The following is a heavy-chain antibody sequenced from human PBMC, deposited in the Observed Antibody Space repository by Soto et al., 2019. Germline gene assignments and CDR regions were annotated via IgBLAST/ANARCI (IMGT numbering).Heavy chain of an antibody. CDR2: INAGNGNT. J-gene: IGHJ6*02. Sequence: ASVKVSCKASGYTFTSYAMHWVRQAPGQRLEWMGWINAGNGNTKYSQKFQGRVTITRDTSASTAYMELSSLRSEDTAVYYCARGLGFGGFYYYYYGMDGWGQGTTVTVSS. CDR1: GYTFTSYA. CDR3: ARGLGFGGFYYYYYGMDG. D-gene: IGHD3-10*01. V-gene: IGHV1-3*01.